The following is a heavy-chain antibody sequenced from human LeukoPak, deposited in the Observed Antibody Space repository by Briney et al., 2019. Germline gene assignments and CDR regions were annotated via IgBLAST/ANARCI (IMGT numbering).Heavy chain of an antibody. CDR1: GGSFSGYY. CDR3: ARVGCSSTSCHETRGNWFDP. V-gene: IGHV4-34*01. CDR2: INHSGST. Sequence: SETLSLTRAVYGGSFSGYYWSWIRQPPGKGLEWIGEINHSGSTNYNPSLKSRVTISVDTSKNQFSLKLSSVTAADTAVYYCARVGCSSTSCHETRGNWFDPWGQGTLVTVSS. J-gene: IGHJ5*02. D-gene: IGHD2-2*01.